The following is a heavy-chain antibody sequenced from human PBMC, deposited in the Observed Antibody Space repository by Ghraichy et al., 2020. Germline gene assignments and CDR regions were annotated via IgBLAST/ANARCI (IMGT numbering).Heavy chain of an antibody. CDR3: ARGGSMITFLGKGYGMDV. CDR1: GGSISSSNW. CDR2: IYHSGST. V-gene: IGHV4-4*02. D-gene: IGHD3-16*01. Sequence: SETLSLTCAVSGGSISSSNWWSWVRQPPGKGLEWIGEIYHSGSTNYNPSLKSRVTISVDKSKNQFSLKLSSVTTADTAVYYCARGGSMITFLGKGYGMDVWGQGTTVTVSS. J-gene: IGHJ6*02.